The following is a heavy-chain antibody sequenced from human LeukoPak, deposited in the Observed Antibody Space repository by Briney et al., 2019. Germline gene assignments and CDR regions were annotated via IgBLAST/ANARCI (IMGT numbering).Heavy chain of an antibody. CDR1: GYSISSGYY. CDR3: ARVLAAAGNNWFDP. Sequence: SSETLSLTCTVSGYSISSGYYWGWIRQPPGKGLEWIGSIYHSGSTYYNPSLKSRVTISVDTSKNQFSLKLSSVTAADTAVYYCARVLAAAGNNWFDPWGQGTLVTVSS. CDR2: IYHSGST. V-gene: IGHV4-38-2*02. J-gene: IGHJ5*02. D-gene: IGHD6-13*01.